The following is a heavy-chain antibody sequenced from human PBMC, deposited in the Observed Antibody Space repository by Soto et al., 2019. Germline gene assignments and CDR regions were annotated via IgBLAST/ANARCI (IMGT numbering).Heavy chain of an antibody. CDR1: GGSSSSSSYY. Sequence: PSETLSLTCTVSGGSSSSSSYYWGWIRQPPGKGLEWIGSIYYSGSTYYNPSLKSRVTISVDTSKNQFSLKLSSVTAADTAVYYCARQSEITIFGVVISYNWFDPWGQGTLVTVSS. CDR2: IYYSGST. D-gene: IGHD3-3*01. CDR3: ARQSEITIFGVVISYNWFDP. J-gene: IGHJ5*02. V-gene: IGHV4-39*01.